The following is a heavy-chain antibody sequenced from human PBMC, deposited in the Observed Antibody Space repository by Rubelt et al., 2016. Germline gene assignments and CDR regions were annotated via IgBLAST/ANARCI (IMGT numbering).Heavy chain of an antibody. CDR2: VSAYNGNT. Sequence: QVQLVQSGAEVKKPGASVKVSCKASGYTFTSYGISWVRQAPGQGLEWMGWVSAYNGNTNYGHKLLGVVTMTVDRSTRTAIMELMSLRYDDTVLYDLARDVGGNCVLYCCDYWGQGTLFTVSS. CDR3: ARDVGGNCVLYCCDY. D-gene: IGHD2-21*01. CDR1: GYTFTSYG. J-gene: IGHJ4*02. V-gene: IGHV1-18*01.